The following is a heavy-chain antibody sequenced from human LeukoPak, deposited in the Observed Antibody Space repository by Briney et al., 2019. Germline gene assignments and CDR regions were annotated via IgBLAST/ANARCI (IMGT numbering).Heavy chain of an antibody. CDR2: IDPSDSYT. Sequence: PGESLRISCKDSGYSFTSYWISWVRQMPGKGLEWMGRIDPSDSYTNYSPSFQGHVTISADKSISTAYLQWSSLKASDTAMYYCAINPLTGYSSSWYNLVWFDPWGQGTLVTVSS. D-gene: IGHD6-13*01. CDR3: AINPLTGYSSSWYNLVWFDP. V-gene: IGHV5-10-1*01. CDR1: GYSFTSYW. J-gene: IGHJ5*02.